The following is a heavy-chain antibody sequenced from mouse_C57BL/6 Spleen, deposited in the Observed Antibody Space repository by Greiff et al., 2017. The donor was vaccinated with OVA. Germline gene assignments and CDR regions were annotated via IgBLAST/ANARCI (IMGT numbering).Heavy chain of an antibody. D-gene: IGHD3-2*02. Sequence: EVKLQESGEGLVKPGGSLKLSCAASGFTFSSYAMSWVRQTPEKRLEWVAYISSGGDYIYYADTVKGRFTISRDNARNTLYLQMSSLKSEDTAMYYCTRDLTAQATFAYWGQGTLVTVSA. V-gene: IGHV5-9-1*02. J-gene: IGHJ3*01. CDR1: GFTFSSYA. CDR3: TRDLTAQATFAY. CDR2: ISSGGDYI.